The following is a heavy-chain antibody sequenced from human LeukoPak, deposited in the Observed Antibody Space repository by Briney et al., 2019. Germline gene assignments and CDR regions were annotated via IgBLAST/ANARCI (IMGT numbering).Heavy chain of an antibody. D-gene: IGHD2-21*02. Sequence: GASVKVSCKASGGTFSSYAISWVRQAPGQGLEWMGGIIPIFGTANYAQKFQGRVTITTDESTSTAYMELSSLRSEDTAVYYCATTVTAPTLYYYYMDVWGKGTTVTVSS. J-gene: IGHJ6*03. CDR1: GGTFSSYA. V-gene: IGHV1-69*05. CDR2: IIPIFGTA. CDR3: ATTVTAPTLYYYYMDV.